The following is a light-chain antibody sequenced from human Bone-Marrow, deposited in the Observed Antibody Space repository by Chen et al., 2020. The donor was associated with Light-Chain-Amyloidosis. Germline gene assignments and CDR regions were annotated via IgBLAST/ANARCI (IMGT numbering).Light chain of an antibody. V-gene: IGKV3-20*01. CDR3: QQYGSSPWT. CDR2: GVS. Sequence: EIVLTQSPGTLSLSPGERATLSCGASQSVSSRFFAWYQQKPGQAPRLLIYGVSSRATGIPDRVSGSGSGTDFTLTISRLGPEDFAVYYCQQYGSSPWTFGQGTKVEIK. CDR1: QSVSSRF. J-gene: IGKJ1*01.